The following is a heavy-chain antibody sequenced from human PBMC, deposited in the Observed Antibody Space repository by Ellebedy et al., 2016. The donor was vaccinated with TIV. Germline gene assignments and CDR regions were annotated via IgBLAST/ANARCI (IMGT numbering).Heavy chain of an antibody. D-gene: IGHD5-12*01. J-gene: IGHJ4*02. Sequence: GESLKISCVASGFLFRDYWLNWFRLAPGKGLVWVSRLIGDGTNRDYADSVKGRFIITRDNAKKTLYLPMDSMRAEDTAVYYCARDLHIVATDYWGQGTLVTVSS. V-gene: IGHV3-74*01. CDR3: ARDLHIVATDY. CDR1: GFLFRDYW. CDR2: LIGDGTNR.